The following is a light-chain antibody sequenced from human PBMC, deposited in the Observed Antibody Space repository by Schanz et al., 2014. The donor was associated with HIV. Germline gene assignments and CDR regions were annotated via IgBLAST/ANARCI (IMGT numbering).Light chain of an antibody. CDR1: SSNIGAGYD. V-gene: IGLV1-40*01. CDR2: GNS. CDR3: AAWDDSLNGPV. Sequence: QSVLAQPPSVSGAPGQRVTISCTGTSSNIGAGYDVHWYQQLPGTAPKLLIYGNSNRPSGVPARFSGSKSGSSASLAISGLQADDEADYYCAAWDDSLNGPVFGGGTKLTVL. J-gene: IGLJ3*02.